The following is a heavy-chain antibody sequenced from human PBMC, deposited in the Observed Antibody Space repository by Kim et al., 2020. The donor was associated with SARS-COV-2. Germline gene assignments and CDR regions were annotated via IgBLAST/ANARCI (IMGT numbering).Heavy chain of an antibody. V-gene: IGHV3-30*04. J-gene: IGHJ4*02. D-gene: IGHD2-15*01. CDR3: ATLGGPYCSGGSCYSRGDY. CDR1: GFTFSSYA. CDR2: ISYDGSNK. Sequence: GGSLRLSCAASGFTFSSYAMHWVRQAPGKGLEWVAVISYDGSNKYYADSVKGRFTISRDNSKNTLYLQMNSLRAEDTAVYYCATLGGPYCSGGSCYSRGDYWGQGTLVTVSS.